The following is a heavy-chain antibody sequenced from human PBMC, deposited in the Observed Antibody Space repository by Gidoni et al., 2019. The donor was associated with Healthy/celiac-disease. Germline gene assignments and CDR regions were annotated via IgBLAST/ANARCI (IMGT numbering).Heavy chain of an antibody. CDR2: FYHSWSN. Sequence: QVQLQESGPGLVKPSGTLSLTCAVSGGSISSSNWWSWVRQPPGKGREWSGEFYHSWSNNYKPSLKSRGTISVDKAKNQFSLKLSSVTAADTAVYYCARGWKYGDYIQHWGQGTLVTVSS. CDR1: GGSISSSNW. CDR3: ARGWKYGDYIQH. V-gene: IGHV4-4*02. J-gene: IGHJ1*01. D-gene: IGHD1-7*01.